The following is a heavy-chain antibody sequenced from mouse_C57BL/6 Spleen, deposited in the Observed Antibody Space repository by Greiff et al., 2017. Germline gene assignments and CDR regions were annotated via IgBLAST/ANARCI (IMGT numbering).Heavy chain of an antibody. J-gene: IGHJ2*01. V-gene: IGHV1-72*01. CDR1: GYTFTSYW. D-gene: IGHD1-1*01. CDR3: ARSEFITTVVLDY. CDR2: IDPNSGGT. Sequence: QVQLQQPGAELVKPGASVKLSCKASGYTFTSYWMHWVKQRPGRGLEWIGRIDPNSGGTKYNEKFKSKATLTVDKPSSPAYMQLSSLTSEDSAVYYGARSEFITTVVLDYWGQGTTLTVSS.